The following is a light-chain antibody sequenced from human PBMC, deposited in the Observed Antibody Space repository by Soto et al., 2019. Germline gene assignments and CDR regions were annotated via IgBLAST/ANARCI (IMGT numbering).Light chain of an antibody. Sequence: QLVLTQSPSVSGAPGQRVTLPCTGNSSNIGAGFDVHWYQQLPGTAPKLLIYRNNQRPSGVPDRLSGSKSGTSASLAISGLQSEDEADYYCAAWDDSLNGVVFGGGTKLTVL. J-gene: IGLJ2*01. CDR2: RNN. CDR3: AAWDDSLNGVV. CDR1: SSNIGAGFD. V-gene: IGLV1-40*01.